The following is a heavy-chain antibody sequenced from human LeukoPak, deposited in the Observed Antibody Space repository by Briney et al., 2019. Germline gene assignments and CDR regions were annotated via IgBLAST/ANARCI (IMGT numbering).Heavy chain of an antibody. J-gene: IGHJ6*02. Sequence: GGSLRLSCAASRFTFSSYGMHWVRQAPGKGLEWVAVIWYDGSNKYYADSVKGRFTISRDNSKNTLYLQMNSLRAEDTAVYYCARDNYGMDVWGQGTTVTVSS. CDR3: ARDNYGMDV. CDR2: IWYDGSNK. V-gene: IGHV3-33*01. CDR1: RFTFSSYG.